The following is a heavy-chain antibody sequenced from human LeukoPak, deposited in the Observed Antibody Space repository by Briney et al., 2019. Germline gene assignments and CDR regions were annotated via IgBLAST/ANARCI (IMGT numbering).Heavy chain of an antibody. D-gene: IGHD5-18*01. Sequence: SETLSLTCTVSGGSISSYYWSRIRQPPGKGLEWIGYIYYSGSTNYNPSLKSRVTISVDTSKNQFSLKLSSVTAADTAVYYCARRGGYSYPFDYWGRGTLVTVSS. J-gene: IGHJ4*02. CDR2: IYYSGST. CDR1: GGSISSYY. V-gene: IGHV4-59*08. CDR3: ARRGGYSYPFDY.